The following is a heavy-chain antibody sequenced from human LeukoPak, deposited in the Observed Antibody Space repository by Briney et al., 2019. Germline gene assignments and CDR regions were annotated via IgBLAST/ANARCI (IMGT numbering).Heavy chain of an antibody. CDR1: GGSITESY. D-gene: IGHD5-24*01. CDR2: IYYSRST. J-gene: IGHJ4*02. Sequence: PSETLSLTCTVSGGSITESYWSWIRQSPGKGLEWIGHIYYSRSTNYNSSLKSRVTMSLDTSKNQFSLKLSSVTAADTAVYYCARSGVRDGYPNFDYWGQGTLVTVSS. CDR3: ARSGVRDGYPNFDY. V-gene: IGHV4-59*12.